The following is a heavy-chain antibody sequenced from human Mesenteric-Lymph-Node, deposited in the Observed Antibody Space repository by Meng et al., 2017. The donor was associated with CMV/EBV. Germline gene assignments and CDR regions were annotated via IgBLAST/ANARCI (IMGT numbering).Heavy chain of an antibody. J-gene: IGHJ5*02. CDR2: IYSSGST. V-gene: IGHV4-31*02. Sequence: VSGGSISSGDYYWSWIRQHPGKGLDWIGYIYSSGSTYYSPSLKRRVTMSVDTSKNQFSLRLSSVTAADTAVYYCARDRWGVSGYIDPWGQGTLVTVSS. CDR1: GGSISSGDYY. D-gene: IGHD5-12*01. CDR3: ARDRWGVSGYIDP.